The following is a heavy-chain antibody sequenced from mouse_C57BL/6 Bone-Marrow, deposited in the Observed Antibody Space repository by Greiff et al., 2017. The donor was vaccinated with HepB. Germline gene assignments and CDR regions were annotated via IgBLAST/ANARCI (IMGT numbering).Heavy chain of an antibody. CDR1: GYTFTSYW. Sequence: QVQLQQPGAELVKPGASVKVSCKASGYTFTSYWMHWVKQRPGQGLEWIGRIHPSDSDTNYNQKFKGKATLTVDKSSSTAYMQLSSLTSEDSAVYYCAQSNQFITTVGGPHWYFDVWGTGTTVTVSS. D-gene: IGHD1-1*01. J-gene: IGHJ1*03. V-gene: IGHV1-74*01. CDR3: AQSNQFITTVGGPHWYFDV. CDR2: IHPSDSDT.